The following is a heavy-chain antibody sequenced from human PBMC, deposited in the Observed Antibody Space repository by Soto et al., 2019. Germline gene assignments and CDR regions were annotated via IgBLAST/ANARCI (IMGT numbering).Heavy chain of an antibody. D-gene: IGHD5-12*01. Sequence: SETLCLTCAVDGGSFSDYDWSWIRQPPGKGLEWIGDIYHSGSTDYNPSLKSRVTISVDTSKNQFSLKLSSVTAADTAVYYCARDRSGYAIRGHDAFDIWGQGTMVT. V-gene: IGHV4-34*01. CDR2: IYHSGST. CDR3: ARDRSGYAIRGHDAFDI. CDR1: GGSFSDYD. J-gene: IGHJ3*02.